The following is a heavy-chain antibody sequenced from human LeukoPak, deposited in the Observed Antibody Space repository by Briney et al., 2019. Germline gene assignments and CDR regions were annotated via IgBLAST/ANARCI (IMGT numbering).Heavy chain of an antibody. Sequence: ASVKVSCKASGYSFTNYDINWVRQAAGKGLEWMGWVNPNNGDAGFSQKFQGRVTLTSNTSLITAYMELTSLTSEDTAVYYCARGLGTYWGKDFLNWFDPWGQGTLVTVSS. J-gene: IGHJ5*02. CDR1: GYSFTNYD. CDR2: VNPNNGDA. V-gene: IGHV1-8*02. D-gene: IGHD7-27*01. CDR3: ARGLGTYWGKDFLNWFDP.